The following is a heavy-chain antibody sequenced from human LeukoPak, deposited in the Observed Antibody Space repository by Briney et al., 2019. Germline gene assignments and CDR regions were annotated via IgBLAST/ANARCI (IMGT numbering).Heavy chain of an antibody. J-gene: IGHJ4*02. Sequence: SGGSLRLSCAASGFTFSNYDMHWVRQAPGKGLEWVSVISSSSSYIYYADSIKGRFTISRDNAENSLYLQMNSLRAVDTAVYFCARGEEKATITALDSWGQGTLVTVSS. CDR1: GFTFSNYD. CDR3: ARGEEKATITALDS. D-gene: IGHD5-24*01. V-gene: IGHV3-21*01. CDR2: ISSSSSYI.